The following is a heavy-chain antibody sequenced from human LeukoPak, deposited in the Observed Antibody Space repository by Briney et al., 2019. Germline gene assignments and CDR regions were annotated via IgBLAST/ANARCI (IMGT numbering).Heavy chain of an antibody. V-gene: IGHV3-9*01. CDR1: GFTFDNYA. CDR3: AKDISGSPIPAAGPNWFDP. CDR2: ISWNSGSI. Sequence: QTGGSLRLSCAASGFTFDNYAMHWVRQAPGKGLEWVSGISWNSGSIGYADSVKGRFTISRDNAKNSLYLQMNSLRAEDTAFYYCAKDISGSPIPAAGPNWFDPWGQGTLVTVSS. J-gene: IGHJ5*02. D-gene: IGHD6-13*01.